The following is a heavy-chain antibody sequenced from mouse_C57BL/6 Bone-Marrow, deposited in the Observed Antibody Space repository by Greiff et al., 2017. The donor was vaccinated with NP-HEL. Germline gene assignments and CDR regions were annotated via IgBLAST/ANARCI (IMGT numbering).Heavy chain of an antibody. D-gene: IGHD1-1*01. Sequence: EVQRVESEGGLVQPGSSMKLSCTASGFTFSDYYMAWVRQVPEKGLEWVANINYDGSSTYYLDSLKSRFIISRDNAKNILYLQMSSLKSEDTATYYCARVTDYGSSFYYFDYWGQGTTLTVSS. V-gene: IGHV5-16*01. CDR2: INYDGSST. J-gene: IGHJ2*01. CDR1: GFTFSDYY. CDR3: ARVTDYGSSFYYFDY.